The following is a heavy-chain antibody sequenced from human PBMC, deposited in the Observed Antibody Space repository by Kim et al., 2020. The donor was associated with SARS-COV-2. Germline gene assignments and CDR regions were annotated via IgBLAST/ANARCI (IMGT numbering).Heavy chain of an antibody. J-gene: IGHJ4*02. D-gene: IGHD4-17*01. V-gene: IGHV3-48*04. CDR2: ISSSSRTI. CDR1: GFTFSSYS. CDR3: ARDHYGDYYFDY. Sequence: GGSLRLSCAASGFTFSSYSMNWVRQAPGKGLEWVSYISSSSRTIYYADSVKGRFTISRDNAKNSLYLQMNSLRAEDTAVYYCARDHYGDYYFDYWGQGTLVTGSS.